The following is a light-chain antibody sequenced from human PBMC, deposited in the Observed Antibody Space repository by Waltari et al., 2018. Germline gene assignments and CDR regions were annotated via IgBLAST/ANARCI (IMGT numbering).Light chain of an antibody. V-gene: IGLV2-8*01. CDR1: SSDIGGYNY. J-gene: IGLJ2*01. CDR2: EVT. Sequence: QSALTQPPSASGSPGQSVTIPCTGTSSDIGGYNYVSWYQQHPGKAPKLVIYEVTKRPSGVPDRFSGSKSGNTASLTVSGLQAEDEADYYCSSYAGSKNLIFGGGTELTVL. CDR3: SSYAGSKNLI.